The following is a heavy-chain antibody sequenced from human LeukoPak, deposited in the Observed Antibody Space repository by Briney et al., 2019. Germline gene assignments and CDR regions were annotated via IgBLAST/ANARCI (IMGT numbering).Heavy chain of an antibody. J-gene: IGHJ5*02. V-gene: IGHV4-4*07. CDR3: ARDSGTTGEVKFDP. D-gene: IGHD3-10*01. CDR1: VVSMNGYY. CDR2: IYTSGTI. Sequence: PSETLSLTCSVSVVSMNGYYWSWLRQPAGTALEWIGRIYTSGTITYNPSLKSRVTMSVDTSKNQFSLKLSSVTAADTAVYYCARDSGTTGEVKFDPWGQGTLVTVSS.